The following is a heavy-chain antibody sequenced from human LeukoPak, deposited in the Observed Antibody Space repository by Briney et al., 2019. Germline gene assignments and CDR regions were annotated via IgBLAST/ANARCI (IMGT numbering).Heavy chain of an antibody. V-gene: IGHV3-23*01. CDR1: GFTFSSYA. J-gene: IGHJ4*02. CDR2: ISGSGGST. Sequence: GGSLRLSCAASGFTFSSYAMSWVRQAPGKGLEWVSAISGSGGSTYYADSVEGRFTISRDNSKNTLYLQMNSLSAEDTAVYYCAKVSSYGASNYWGQGTLFTVSS. CDR3: AKVSSYGASNY. D-gene: IGHD4-17*01.